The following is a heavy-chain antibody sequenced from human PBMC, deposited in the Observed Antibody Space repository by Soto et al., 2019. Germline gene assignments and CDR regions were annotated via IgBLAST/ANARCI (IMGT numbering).Heavy chain of an antibody. D-gene: IGHD3-3*01. V-gene: IGHV4-59*01. CDR3: ARVGGNYDFWSGYYSLYFDY. J-gene: IGHJ4*02. CDR1: AGSISSYY. CDR2: IYYSGST. Sequence: SETLSLTCTVSAGSISSYYWSWIRQPPGKGLEWIGYIYYSGSTNYNPSLKSRVTISVDTSKNQFSLKLSSVTAADTAVYYCARVGGNYDFWSGYYSLYFDYWGQGTLVTVSS.